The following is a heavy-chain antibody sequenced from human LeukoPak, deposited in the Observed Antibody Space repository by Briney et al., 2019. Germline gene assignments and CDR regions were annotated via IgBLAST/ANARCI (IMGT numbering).Heavy chain of an antibody. CDR3: ARAQLNLLVDFGMDV. CDR1: GGSISSYY. J-gene: IGHJ6*02. CDR2: IYYSGST. Sequence: SETLSLTCTVSGGSISSYYWSWIRQPPGKGLEWIGYIYYSGSTNYNPSLKSRVTISVDTSKNQFSLKLSSVTAADTAVYYCARAQLNLLVDFGMDVWGQGTTVTVSS. V-gene: IGHV4-59*01. D-gene: IGHD1-1*01.